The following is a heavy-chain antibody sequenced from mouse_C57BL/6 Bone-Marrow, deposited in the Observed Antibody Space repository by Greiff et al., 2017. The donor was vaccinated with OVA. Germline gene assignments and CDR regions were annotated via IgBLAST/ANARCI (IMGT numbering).Heavy chain of an antibody. CDR2: IYPGRGST. Sequence: QVQLQQPGAELVKPGASVKMSCKASGYTFTSYWITWVKQRPGQGLEWIGDIYPGRGSTNYNEKFKSKATLTVDTSSSTAYMQLSSLTSEDSAVYYCARRGRYYDYGYYYAMDYWGQGTSVTVSS. V-gene: IGHV1-55*01. J-gene: IGHJ4*01. D-gene: IGHD2-4*01. CDR3: ARRGRYYDYGYYYAMDY. CDR1: GYTFTSYW.